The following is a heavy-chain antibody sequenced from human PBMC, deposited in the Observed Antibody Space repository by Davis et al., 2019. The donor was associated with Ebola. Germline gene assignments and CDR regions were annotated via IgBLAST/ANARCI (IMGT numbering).Heavy chain of an antibody. CDR3: ARVRAYYGDYDYFDY. J-gene: IGHJ4*02. D-gene: IGHD4-17*01. Sequence: SETLSLTCTVSGGSISSSSYYWGWIRQPPGKGLEWIGSIYYSGSTYYNPSLKSRVTISVDTSKNQFSLKLSSVTAADTAVYYCARVRAYYGDYDYFDYWGQGTLVTVSS. CDR2: IYYSGST. V-gene: IGHV4-39*01. CDR1: GGSISSSSYY.